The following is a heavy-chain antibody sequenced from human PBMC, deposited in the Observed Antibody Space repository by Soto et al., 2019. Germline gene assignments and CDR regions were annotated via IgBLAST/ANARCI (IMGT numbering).Heavy chain of an antibody. CDR1: GFTFRTYA. Sequence: QVQLVESGGGVVQPGRSLKLSCAASGFTFRTYAMHWVRQAPGKVLEWVAVISYDGSNTYYADSVKGRFTISRDSSKNTLYLQMNSLRTEDSAVYYCARDSETNGYSYDYFDYWGQGTLVTVSS. CDR2: ISYDGSNT. V-gene: IGHV3-30*04. CDR3: ARDSETNGYSYDYFDY. J-gene: IGHJ4*02. D-gene: IGHD5-18*01.